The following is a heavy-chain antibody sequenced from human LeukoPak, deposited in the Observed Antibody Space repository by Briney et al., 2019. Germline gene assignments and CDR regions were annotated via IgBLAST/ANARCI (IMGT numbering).Heavy chain of an antibody. Sequence: PGGSLRLSCAASEFTFSSYWMSWVRQAPGKGLEWVAHIKEDGSQKDYVDSVKGRFTISRDNAKNSLYLQMNSLRAEDTAVYYCAKDRYSSGWYSDFDYWGQGTLVTVSS. CDR2: IKEDGSQK. CDR3: AKDRYSSGWYSDFDY. V-gene: IGHV3-7*01. J-gene: IGHJ4*02. D-gene: IGHD6-19*01. CDR1: EFTFSSYW.